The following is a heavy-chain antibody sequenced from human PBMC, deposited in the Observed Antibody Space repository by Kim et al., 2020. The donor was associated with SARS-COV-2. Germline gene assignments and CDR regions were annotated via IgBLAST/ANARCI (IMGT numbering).Heavy chain of an antibody. J-gene: IGHJ6*02. D-gene: IGHD6-19*01. CDR1: GGSISSYY. CDR2: IYYSGST. V-gene: IGHV4-59*01. CDR3: AGVPWSSGWRGGVGYYGMDV. Sequence: SETLSLTCTVSGGSISSYYWSWIRQPPGKGLEWIGYIYYSGSTNYNPSLKSRLTISVDTSKNQFSLKLRSVTAAETAVYYCAGVPWSSGWRGGVGYYGMDVWGQGTTVTVS.